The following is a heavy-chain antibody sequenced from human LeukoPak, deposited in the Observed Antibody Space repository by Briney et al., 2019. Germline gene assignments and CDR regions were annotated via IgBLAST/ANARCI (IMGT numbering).Heavy chain of an antibody. CDR1: GFTFSSYS. Sequence: GGSLRLSCAASGFTFSSYSMNWLRQAPGKGLEGVSSISSSSSYIYYADSVKGRFPISRDNAKNSLYLQMNSLRAEDTAVYYCAREATYYGSGSYSPDWGQGTLVTVSS. D-gene: IGHD3-10*01. V-gene: IGHV3-21*01. J-gene: IGHJ4*02. CDR3: AREATYYGSGSYSPD. CDR2: ISSSSSYI.